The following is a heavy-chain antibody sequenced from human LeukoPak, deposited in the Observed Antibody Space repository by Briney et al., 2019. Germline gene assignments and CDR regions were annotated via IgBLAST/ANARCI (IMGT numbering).Heavy chain of an antibody. CDR2: INHSAST. J-gene: IGHJ4*02. CDR3: ARTSARRLRRDLDY. D-gene: IGHD4-17*01. Sequence: PSETLSLTCAVYGGSFSGYYWSWIRQPPGKGLEWIGEINHSASTNYNPSLKSRVTISVDTSKNQFSLKLSSVTAADTAVYYCARTSARRLRRDLDYWGQGTLVTVSS. CDR1: GGSFSGYY. V-gene: IGHV4-34*01.